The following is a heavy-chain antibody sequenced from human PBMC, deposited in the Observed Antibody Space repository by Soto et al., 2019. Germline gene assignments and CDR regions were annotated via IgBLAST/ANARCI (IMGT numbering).Heavy chain of an antibody. CDR2: IYYSGST. CDR1: GGSISSYY. Sequence: SETLSLTCTVSGGSISSYYWSWIRQPPGKGLEWVGYIYYSGSTNYNPSLKSRVTISVDTSKNQFSLKLSSVTAADTAVYYCARRPSGSYFDYWGQGTLVTVSS. D-gene: IGHD1-26*01. V-gene: IGHV4-59*01. J-gene: IGHJ4*02. CDR3: ARRPSGSYFDY.